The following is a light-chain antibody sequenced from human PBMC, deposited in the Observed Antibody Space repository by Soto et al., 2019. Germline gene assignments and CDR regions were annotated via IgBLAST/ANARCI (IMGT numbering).Light chain of an antibody. CDR3: SSYTTSTTQV. V-gene: IGLV2-14*01. J-gene: IGLJ3*02. CDR1: SSDVGTYHY. CDR2: EVS. Sequence: QSAMTQPASVSGSPGQSITISCAGTSSDVGTYHYVSWYQHHPGKVPKLMIYEVSNRPSGVSNRFSGSKSGNTASLTISGLQAEDEADYYCSSYTTSTTQVFGGGTKRTVL.